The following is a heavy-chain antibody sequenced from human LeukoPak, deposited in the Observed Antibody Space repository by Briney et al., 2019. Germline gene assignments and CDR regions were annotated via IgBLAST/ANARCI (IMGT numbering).Heavy chain of an antibody. CDR3: AKSSTTVTTRFDY. J-gene: IGHJ4*02. D-gene: IGHD4-17*01. V-gene: IGHV3-23*01. Sequence: GGSLRLSCAASGFTFSNYAMSWVRQAPGKGLEWVSGISGIGGFTYYADSVKGRFTISRDNSKNMLYLQMNSLRAEDTAVYYCAKSSTTVTTRFDYWGQGTLVTVSS. CDR2: ISGIGGFT. CDR1: GFTFSNYA.